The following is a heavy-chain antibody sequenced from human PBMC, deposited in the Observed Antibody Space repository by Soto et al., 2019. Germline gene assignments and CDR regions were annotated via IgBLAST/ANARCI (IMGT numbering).Heavy chain of an antibody. J-gene: IGHJ4*02. D-gene: IGHD5-12*01. Sequence: SVKVSCKASGGTFSSYAISWVRQAPGQGLEWMGGIIPIFGTANYAQKFQGRVTITADKSTSTAYMELSSLRSEDTAVYYCARVNGYNSFYFDYWGQGTMVTVYS. V-gene: IGHV1-69*06. CDR2: IIPIFGTA. CDR3: ARVNGYNSFYFDY. CDR1: GGTFSSYA.